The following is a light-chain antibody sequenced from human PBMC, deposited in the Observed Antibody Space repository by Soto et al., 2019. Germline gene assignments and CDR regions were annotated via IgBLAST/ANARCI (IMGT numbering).Light chain of an antibody. CDR2: DAT. CDR3: RHRSNWPSWT. V-gene: IGKV3-11*01. CDR1: QSVGNY. J-gene: IGKJ1*01. Sequence: ENVLTQSPGTLSLSPGDRATLSCSASQSVGNYLAWYQHKPGPAPRLLLFDATKSATGITARLSGSGCGTDVTLPISSIEAEDVAAYYCRHRSNWPSWTFGEGTKVEIK.